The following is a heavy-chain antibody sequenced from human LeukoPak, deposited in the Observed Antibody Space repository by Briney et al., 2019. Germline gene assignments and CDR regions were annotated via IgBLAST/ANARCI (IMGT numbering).Heavy chain of an antibody. CDR1: GGSISNYY. J-gene: IGHJ3*02. CDR2: VYYNGST. V-gene: IGHV4-59*12. CDR3: ARDLGYSGNYGAFDI. Sequence: SETLSLTCTVSGGSISNYYWSWIRQPPGKGLEWVGYVYYNGSTKYNPSLKSRVRISVDTSENQFSLKVTSLTAADTAVYYCARDLGYSGNYGAFDIWGQGTRVTVSS. D-gene: IGHD1-26*01.